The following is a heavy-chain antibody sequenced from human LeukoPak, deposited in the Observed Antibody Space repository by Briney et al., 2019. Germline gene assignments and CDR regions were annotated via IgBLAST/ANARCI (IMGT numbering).Heavy chain of an antibody. J-gene: IGHJ6*03. Sequence: SETLSLTCAVYGGSFSGYYWSWIRQPPGKGLEWIGEINHSGDTNYNPSLKSRVTISVNTSKNQFSLKLSSVTAADTAVYYCARDSRYSSSWNDYYYYYYMDVWGKGTTVTVSS. CDR2: INHSGDT. CDR1: GGSFSGYY. CDR3: ARDSRYSSSWNDYYYYYYMDV. D-gene: IGHD6-13*01. V-gene: IGHV4-34*01.